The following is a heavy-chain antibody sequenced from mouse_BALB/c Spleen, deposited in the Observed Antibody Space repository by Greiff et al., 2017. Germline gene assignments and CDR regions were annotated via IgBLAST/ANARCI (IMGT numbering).Heavy chain of an antibody. Sequence: EVMLVESGGGLVQPGGSLRLSCATSGFTFTAYYMSWVRQPPGKALEWLGFIRNKANGYTTEYSASVKGRFTISRDNSQSILYLQMNTLRAEDSATYYCARDRGFITTAAFAYWGQGTLVTVSA. D-gene: IGHD1-2*01. CDR1: GFTFTAYY. J-gene: IGHJ3*01. CDR2: IRNKANGYTT. CDR3: ARDRGFITTAAFAY. V-gene: IGHV7-3*02.